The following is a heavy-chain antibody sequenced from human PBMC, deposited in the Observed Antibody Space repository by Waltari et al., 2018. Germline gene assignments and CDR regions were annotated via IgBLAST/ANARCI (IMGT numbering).Heavy chain of an antibody. Sequence: QVQLVQSGAEVKKPGASVKVSCKASGYTFTGSYMHWVRQAPGQGLEWMGRINPNSGGTNYAQKFQGRVTMTRDTSISTAYMELSRLRSDDTAVYYCARDREWEPTTLNWFDPWGQGTLVTVSS. D-gene: IGHD1-26*01. V-gene: IGHV1-2*06. CDR1: GYTFTGSY. CDR3: ARDREWEPTTLNWFDP. J-gene: IGHJ5*02. CDR2: INPNSGGT.